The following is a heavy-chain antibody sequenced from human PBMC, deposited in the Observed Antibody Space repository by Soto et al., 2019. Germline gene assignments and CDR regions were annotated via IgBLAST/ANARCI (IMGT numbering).Heavy chain of an antibody. Sequence: EVQLVESGGGLVQPGGSLRVSCAASGFTLRSHRIYWVRQAPGKGLEWVSRIDTDGGGTSYADSVKGRFTISTDNAKNTVYLQMNGLRAEDTAVYYCATVFDLWGQGTLVTVSS. CDR2: IDTDGGGT. CDR3: ATVFDL. J-gene: IGHJ5*02. CDR1: GFTLRSHR. V-gene: IGHV3-74*01.